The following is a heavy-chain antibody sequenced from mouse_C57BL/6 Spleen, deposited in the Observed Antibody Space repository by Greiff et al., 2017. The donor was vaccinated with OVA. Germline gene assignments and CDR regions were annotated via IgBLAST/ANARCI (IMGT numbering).Heavy chain of an antibody. D-gene: IGHD1-1*01. Sequence: QVQLKQSGAELVRPGASVTLSCKASGYTFTDYEMHWVKQTPVHGLEWIGAIDPETGGTAYNQKFKGKAILTADKSSSTAYMELRSLTSEDSAVYYCTREGHYYGSRSDYFDYWGQGTTLTVSS. V-gene: IGHV1-15*01. CDR1: GYTFTDYE. CDR3: TREGHYYGSRSDYFDY. J-gene: IGHJ2*01. CDR2: IDPETGGT.